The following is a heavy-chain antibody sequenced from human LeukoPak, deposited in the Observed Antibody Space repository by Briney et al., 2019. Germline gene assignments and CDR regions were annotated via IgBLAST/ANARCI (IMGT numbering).Heavy chain of an antibody. V-gene: IGHV4-59*08. CDR2: IYYSGST. J-gene: IGHJ3*02. CDR1: GGSISSYY. CDR3: ARRHRNYDYVWGSYRNDAFDI. D-gene: IGHD3-16*02. Sequence: SETLSLTCTVSGGSISSYYWSWIRQPPGKGLEWIGYIYYSGSTNYNPSLKSRVTISVDTSRNQFSLKLSSVTAADTAVYYCARRHRNYDYVWGSYRNDAFDIWGQGTMVTVSS.